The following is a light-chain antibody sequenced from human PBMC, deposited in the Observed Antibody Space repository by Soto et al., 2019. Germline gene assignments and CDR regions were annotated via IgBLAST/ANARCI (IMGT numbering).Light chain of an antibody. CDR2: GAS. CDR3: LQYNNLPMWT. J-gene: IGKJ1*01. CDR1: QSISSN. V-gene: IGKV3-15*01. Sequence: MTQCPTILSVSPGKRVTLSCRASQSISSNLAWYQQKPGQAPRLLIYGASSRATGIPARFSGSGSGTEFTLTIGSLQSEDFALYYCLQYNNLPMWTFGQGTKVDIK.